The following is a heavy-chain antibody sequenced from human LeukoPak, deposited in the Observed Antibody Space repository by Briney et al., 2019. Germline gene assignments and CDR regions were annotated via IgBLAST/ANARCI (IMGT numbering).Heavy chain of an antibody. D-gene: IGHD2-2*01. V-gene: IGHV1-18*01. CDR3: ARGTKEDCSSSSCDWGDAFAI. CDR2: ISAYNGNT. J-gene: IGHJ3*02. Sequence: GASVKVSCKASGYTFTSYGISWVRQAPGQGLEWMGWISAYNGNTNYAQKLQGRVTMTTDTSTSTAYMELRSLRSDDTAVYYCARGTKEDCSSSSCDWGDAFAIWGQGTMVTVSS. CDR1: GYTFTSYG.